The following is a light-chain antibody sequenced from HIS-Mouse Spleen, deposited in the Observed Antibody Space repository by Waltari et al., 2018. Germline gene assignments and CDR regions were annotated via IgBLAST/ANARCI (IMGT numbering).Light chain of an antibody. CDR1: SSDVGMYNL. J-gene: IGLJ2*01. V-gene: IGLV2-23*01. Sequence: QSALTQPASVSGSPGQSITISCTGTSSDVGMYNLVTWYQRHPGKAPKLMMYEGRKRPSGVSNRFSGSKLGNTASLTISGLQAEDEADYYCCSYAGSSTVVFGGGTKLTVL. CDR2: EGR. CDR3: CSYAGSSTVV.